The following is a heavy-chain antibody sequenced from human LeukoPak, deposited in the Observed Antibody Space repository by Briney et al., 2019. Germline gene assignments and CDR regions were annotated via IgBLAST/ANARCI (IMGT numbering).Heavy chain of an antibody. D-gene: IGHD3-10*01. J-gene: IGHJ4*02. CDR2: ISWNSGSI. CDR1: GFTFHDYA. V-gene: IGHV3-9*01. CDR3: ARDRDYYASGSPTFDY. Sequence: GRSLRLSCAASGFTFHDYAMYWVRQAPGRGLEWVSGISWNSGSIGYADSVKGRFTISRDNAKNSLFLQMNSLRAEDTAVYYCARDRDYYASGSPTFDYWGQGTLVTVSS.